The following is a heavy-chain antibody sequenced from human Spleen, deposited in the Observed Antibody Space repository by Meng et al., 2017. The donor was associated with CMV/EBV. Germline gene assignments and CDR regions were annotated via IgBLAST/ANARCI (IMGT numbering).Heavy chain of an antibody. D-gene: IGHD5/OR15-5a*01. J-gene: IGHJ6*02. CDR2: ISYEGSNK. CDR1: GFTFSSYS. V-gene: IGHV3-30*03. Sequence: GESLKISCAASGFTFSSYSMNWVRQAPGKGLEWVTAISYEGSNKHYAESVKGRFTISRDNSKDTLYLQMNSLRAEDTAVYYCARDRRGYSVYDMDYYYPMDVWGQGTTVTVSS. CDR3: ARDRRGYSVYDMDYYYPMDV.